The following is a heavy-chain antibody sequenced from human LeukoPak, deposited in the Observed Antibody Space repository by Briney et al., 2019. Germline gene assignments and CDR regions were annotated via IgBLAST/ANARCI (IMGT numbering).Heavy chain of an antibody. CDR3: AREFCSSISCYKALGY. Sequence: PGGSLRLSCAASGFTFSSYAMHWVRQAPGKGLEYVSAISSNGASTYYASSVKGRFTISRDNSKNTLYLQMGSLRAEDIAVYYCAREFCSSISCYKALGYWGQGTLVTVSS. V-gene: IGHV3-64*01. D-gene: IGHD2-2*02. J-gene: IGHJ4*02. CDR2: ISSNGAST. CDR1: GFTFSSYA.